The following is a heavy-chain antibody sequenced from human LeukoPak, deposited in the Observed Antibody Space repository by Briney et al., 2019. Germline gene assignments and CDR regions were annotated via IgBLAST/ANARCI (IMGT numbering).Heavy chain of an antibody. CDR2: IYYSGSP. J-gene: IGHJ6*02. Sequence: SETLSLTCTVSGGSISSYYWSWIRQPPGEGLEWIGYIYYSGSPNYTPSLKSLVTISVDTSKTRFSLKLRSVPAADTAVYYCARQRELGYCSSTSCYADYYYGMDVWGQGTTVTVSS. CDR1: GGSISSYY. D-gene: IGHD2-2*03. CDR3: ARQRELGYCSSTSCYADYYYGMDV. V-gene: IGHV4-59*08.